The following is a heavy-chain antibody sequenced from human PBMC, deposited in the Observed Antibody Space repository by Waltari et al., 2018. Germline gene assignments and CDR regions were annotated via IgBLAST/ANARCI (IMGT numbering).Heavy chain of an antibody. V-gene: IGHV1-8*03. D-gene: IGHD6-6*01. CDR3: ARGGRQGAARDRRYYYYYGMDV. Sequence: QVQLVQSGAEVKKPGASVKVSCKASGSTFTSYAINWVRQATGPVIAWVGWMGWMNPNSGNTGYAQKFQGRVTITRNTSISTAYMELSSLRSEDTAVYYCARGGRQGAARDRRYYYYYGMDVWGQGTTVTVSS. CDR2: MNPNSGNT. J-gene: IGHJ6*02. CDR1: GSTFTSYA.